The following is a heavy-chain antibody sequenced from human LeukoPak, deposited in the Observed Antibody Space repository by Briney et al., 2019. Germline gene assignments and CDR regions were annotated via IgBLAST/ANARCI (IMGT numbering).Heavy chain of an antibody. CDR3: ARVFKGYDFWSGYYPQPHYYFDY. CDR1: GYTFTSYY. D-gene: IGHD3-3*01. CDR2: IIPIFGTA. Sequence: SVTVSCKASGYTFTSYYMHWVRQAPGQGLEWMGGIIPIFGTANYAQKFQGRVTITADESTSTAYMELSSLRSEDTAVYYCARVFKGYDFWSGYYPQPHYYFDYWGQGTLVTVSS. J-gene: IGHJ4*02. V-gene: IGHV1-69*13.